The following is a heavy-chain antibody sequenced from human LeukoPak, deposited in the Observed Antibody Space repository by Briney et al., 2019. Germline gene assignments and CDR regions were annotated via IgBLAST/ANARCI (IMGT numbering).Heavy chain of an antibody. J-gene: IGHJ4*02. CDR3: ARGGVVVITNAYFDY. CDR1: GYTFTSYD. V-gene: IGHV1-2*02. D-gene: IGHD3-22*01. CDR2: INPDSGGT. Sequence: GASVKVSCKASGYTFTSYDINWVRQATGQGLEWMGWINPDSGGTNYAQKFQGRVTMTRDTSISTAYMELSRLRSDDTAVYYCARGGVVVITNAYFDYWGQGTLVTVSS.